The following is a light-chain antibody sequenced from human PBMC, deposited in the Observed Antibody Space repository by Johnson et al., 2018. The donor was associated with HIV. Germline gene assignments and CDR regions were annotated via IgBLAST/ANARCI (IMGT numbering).Light chain of an antibody. Sequence: QSMLTQPPSVYAAPGQKVTISCSGSSSNIGNNYVSWYQQLPGTAPKLLIYENNKRPSGIPDRFSGSKSGTSATLGITGLQTGDEADYYCGTWDSSLSAGYVFGTGTKVTGL. CDR1: SSNIGNNY. J-gene: IGLJ1*01. CDR3: GTWDSSLSAGYV. CDR2: ENN. V-gene: IGLV1-51*02.